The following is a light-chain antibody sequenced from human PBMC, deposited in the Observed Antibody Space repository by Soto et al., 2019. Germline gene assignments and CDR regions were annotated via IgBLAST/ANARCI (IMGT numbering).Light chain of an antibody. CDR1: QSVRNSF. V-gene: IGKV3-20*01. Sequence: EIVLTQSPGTLSLSPGERATLSCRASQSVRNSFLAWYQQKPGQAPRLLIYGASSRATGIPDRFSGSGSGTDFTLTIRRLEPEDFAVFYCQQYDSSPWTFGQGTKVEIK. CDR2: GAS. CDR3: QQYDSSPWT. J-gene: IGKJ1*01.